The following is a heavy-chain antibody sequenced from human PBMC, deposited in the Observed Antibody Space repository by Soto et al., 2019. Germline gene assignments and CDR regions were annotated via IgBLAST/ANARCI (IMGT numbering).Heavy chain of an antibody. Sequence: EVQLVESGGGLVQPGGSLRLSCAASGFTFSSYDMHWVRQATGKGLEWVSAIGTAGDTYYPGSVKGRFTISRENAKNSLYVQMNSLKAGDTAVYYCARGPLYDILTGPIDYWGQGTLVSVSS. V-gene: IGHV3-13*04. D-gene: IGHD3-9*01. CDR1: GFTFSSYD. J-gene: IGHJ4*02. CDR2: IGTAGDT. CDR3: ARGPLYDILTGPIDY.